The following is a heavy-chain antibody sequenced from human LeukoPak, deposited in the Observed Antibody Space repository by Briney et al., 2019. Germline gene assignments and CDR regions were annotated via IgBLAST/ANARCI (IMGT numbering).Heavy chain of an antibody. CDR2: INHSGST. CDR1: GGSFSGYY. CDR3: ARGHVAAAPDY. J-gene: IGHJ4*02. D-gene: IGHD6-13*01. V-gene: IGHV4-34*01. Sequence: PSETLSLTCAVSGGSFSGYYRSWIRQPPGKGLEWIGEINHSGSTNYNPSLKSRVTISVDTSKNQFSLKLSSVTAADTAVYYCARGHVAAAPDYWGQGTLVTVSS.